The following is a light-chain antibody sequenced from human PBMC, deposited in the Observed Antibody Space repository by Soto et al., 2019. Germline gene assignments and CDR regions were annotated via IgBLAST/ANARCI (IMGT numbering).Light chain of an antibody. V-gene: IGKV3-20*01. Sequence: IVMRQAPATRSVSPGERATLSCRASQSVDINLAWYQQKPGQAPRLLIYDASSRATGIPDRFSGSGSGTDFTLTISRLEPEDFAVYYCQQYGSSPTFGQGSKVDIK. CDR3: QQYGSSPT. J-gene: IGKJ1*01. CDR2: DAS. CDR1: QSVDIN.